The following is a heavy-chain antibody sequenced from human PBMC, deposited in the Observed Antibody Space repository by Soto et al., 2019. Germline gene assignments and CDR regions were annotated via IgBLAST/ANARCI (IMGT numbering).Heavy chain of an antibody. V-gene: IGHV4-30-4*01. Sequence: QVQLQESGPGLVKPSQTLSLTCTVSGGSISSGDYYWSWIRQPPGKGLEWIGYIYYSGSTYYNPSLKSRVTISVDTSKNQFSLKLSSXTXXDTXVXXCASXPAXXYXYDSSGYYSGNYWGQGTLVTVSS. CDR1: GGSISSGDYY. CDR3: ASXPAXXYXYDSSGYYSGNY. CDR2: IYYSGST. D-gene: IGHD3-22*01. J-gene: IGHJ4*02.